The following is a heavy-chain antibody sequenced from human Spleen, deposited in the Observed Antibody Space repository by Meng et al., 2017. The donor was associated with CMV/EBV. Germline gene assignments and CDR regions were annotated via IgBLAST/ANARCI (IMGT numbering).Heavy chain of an antibody. CDR1: GGSFSGYY. J-gene: IGHJ5*02. D-gene: IGHD6-13*01. CDR2: IYYSGST. CDR3: ARDRTSIWYMETNNWFDP. V-gene: IGHV4-59*01. Sequence: SETLSLTCAVYGGSFSGYYLSWIRQPPGKGLEWIGYIYYSGSTNYNPSLKSRVTISVDTSKNQFSLKLSSVTAADTAVYYCARDRTSIWYMETNNWFDPWGQGTLVTVSS.